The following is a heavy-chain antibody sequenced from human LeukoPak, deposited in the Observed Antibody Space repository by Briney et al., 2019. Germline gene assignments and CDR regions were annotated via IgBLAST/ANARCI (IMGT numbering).Heavy chain of an antibody. CDR1: GGSICRSDDK. CDR2: IYCSGST. J-gene: IGHJ4*02. CDR3: ARRPLFDY. V-gene: IGHV4-39*01. Sequence: SETLSLTCTVSGGSICRSDDKWGWIRQAPGKGLEWIASIYCSGSTYYNPSLKSRVTVSVDTSKSQFSLRLSSETAADTAVYYCARRPLFDYWGQGTLVTVSS.